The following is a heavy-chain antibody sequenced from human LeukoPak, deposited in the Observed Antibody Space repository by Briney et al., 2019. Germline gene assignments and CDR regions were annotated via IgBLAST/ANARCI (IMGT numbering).Heavy chain of an antibody. J-gene: IGHJ5*02. CDR2: INHSGST. Sequence: SETLSLTCTVSGGSISPYYWSWIRQPPGKGLEWIGEINHSGSTNYNPSLKSRVTISVDTSKNQFSLKLSSVTAADTAVYYCARHRYCSGGSCRNWFDPWGQGTLVTVSS. CDR3: ARHRYCSGGSCRNWFDP. CDR1: GGSISPYY. D-gene: IGHD2-15*01. V-gene: IGHV4-34*01.